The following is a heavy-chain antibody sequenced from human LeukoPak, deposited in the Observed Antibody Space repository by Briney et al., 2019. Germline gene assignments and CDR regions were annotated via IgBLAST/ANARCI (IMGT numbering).Heavy chain of an antibody. CDR1: GFTFSSYW. CDR2: IKQDGSEK. Sequence: GGSLRLSCAASGFTFSSYWMSWVRQAPGKGLEWVANIKQDGSEKYYVDSVKGRLTISRDNAKNSLYLQMNSLRAEDTAVYYCARVYGSGSYGFFDYWGQGTLVTVSS. D-gene: IGHD3-10*01. J-gene: IGHJ4*02. V-gene: IGHV3-7*04. CDR3: ARVYGSGSYGFFDY.